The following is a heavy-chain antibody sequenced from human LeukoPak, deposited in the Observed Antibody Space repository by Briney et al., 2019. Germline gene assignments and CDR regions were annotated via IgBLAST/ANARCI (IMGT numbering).Heavy chain of an antibody. J-gene: IGHJ4*02. CDR2: IYNSGST. CDR1: GGSISSGGYC. CDR3: ARGLTMAREPNPPDY. Sequence: SETLSLTCTVSGGSISSGGYCWSWIRQHPGKGLEWIGYIYNSGSTYYNPSLKSRVTISVDTSKNQFSLKLSSVTAADTAVYYCARGLTMAREPNPPDYWGQGTLVTVSS. D-gene: IGHD3-10*01. V-gene: IGHV4-31*03.